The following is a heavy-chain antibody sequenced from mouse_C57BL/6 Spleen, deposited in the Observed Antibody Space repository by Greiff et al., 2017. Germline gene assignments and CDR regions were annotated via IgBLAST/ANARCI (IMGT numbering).Heavy chain of an antibody. V-gene: IGHV1-74*01. CDR2: IHPSDSDT. J-gene: IGHJ4*01. Sequence: VQLQQPGAELVKPGASVKVSCKASGYTFTSYWMHWVKQRPGQGLEWIGRIHPSDSDTNYNQKFKGKATLTVDNSSSTAYMQLSSLTSEDSAVYYCAINYSNYFYYAMDYWGQGTSVTVSS. CDR1: GYTFTSYW. D-gene: IGHD2-5*01. CDR3: AINYSNYFYYAMDY.